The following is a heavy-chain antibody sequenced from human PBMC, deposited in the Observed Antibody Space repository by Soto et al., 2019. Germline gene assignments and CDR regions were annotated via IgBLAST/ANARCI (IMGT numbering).Heavy chain of an antibody. Sequence: GASVKVSCKASGYTFTSYYMHWVRQAPGQGREGMGGMNASGGSTSDAQKFQGRVTMTRDTSASTAYMELSSLRSEDTAVYYCARDRYYDLWSGYYYYYYGMDVWGKGTTVTVSS. CDR2: MNASGGST. J-gene: IGHJ6*04. V-gene: IGHV1-46*01. CDR3: ARDRYYDLWSGYYYYYYGMDV. D-gene: IGHD3-3*01. CDR1: GYTFTSYY.